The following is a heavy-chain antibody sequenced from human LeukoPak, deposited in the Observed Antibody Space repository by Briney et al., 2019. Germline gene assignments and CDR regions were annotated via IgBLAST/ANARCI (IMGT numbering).Heavy chain of an antibody. CDR2: IRYDGSNK. CDR1: GFTFSSYG. CDR3: AKDFPPYSSSSRFVDY. V-gene: IGHV3-30*02. Sequence: GGSLRLSCAASGFTFSSYGMHWVHQAPGKGLEWVALIRYDGSNKYYADSVKGRFTISRDNSKNTLYLQMNSLRAEDTAVYYCAKDFPPYSSSSRFVDYWGQGTLVTVSS. D-gene: IGHD6-6*01. J-gene: IGHJ4*02.